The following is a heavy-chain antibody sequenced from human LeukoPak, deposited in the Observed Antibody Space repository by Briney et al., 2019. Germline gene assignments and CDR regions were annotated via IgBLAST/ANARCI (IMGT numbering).Heavy chain of an antibody. Sequence: SETLSLTCTVSGYSISSGYYWGWIRQPPGKGLEWIGSIYHSGSTYYNPSLKSRVTISVDTSKNQFSLKLSSVTAADTAVYYCARDPIWFGELPLDYWGQGTLVTVSS. V-gene: IGHV4-38-2*02. D-gene: IGHD3-10*01. CDR3: ARDPIWFGELPLDY. CDR1: GYSISSGYY. J-gene: IGHJ4*02. CDR2: IYHSGST.